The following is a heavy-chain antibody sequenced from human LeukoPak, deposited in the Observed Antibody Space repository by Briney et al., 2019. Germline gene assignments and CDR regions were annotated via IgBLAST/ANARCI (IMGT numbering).Heavy chain of an antibody. J-gene: IGHJ5*02. CDR3: ARGRGYCSGGTCNNWFDP. CDR1: GFTFTTYG. D-gene: IGHD2-15*01. Sequence: GGSLRLSCAASGFTFTTYGMHWVRQAPGKGLEWVAFIRYDGSDKYYADSVKGRFTISRDNSKNTLYLQMNSLRDEDTAVYYCARGRGYCSGGTCNNWFDPWGQGTLVTVSS. CDR2: IRYDGSDK. V-gene: IGHV3-30*02.